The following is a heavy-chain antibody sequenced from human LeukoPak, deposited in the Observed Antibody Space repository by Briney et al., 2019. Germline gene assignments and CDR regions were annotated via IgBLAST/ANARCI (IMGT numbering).Heavy chain of an antibody. Sequence: SETLSLTCTVSGGSITTYYWSWIRQPPGKGLEWIGYIYYSGSTNYNPSLKSRVTISVDTSKNQFSLKLSSVTAADTAVYYCARSRSSCWPVYDYWGQGTLVTVSS. CDR1: GGSITTYY. CDR3: ARSRSSCWPVYDY. V-gene: IGHV4-59*01. D-gene: IGHD6-19*01. J-gene: IGHJ4*02. CDR2: IYYSGST.